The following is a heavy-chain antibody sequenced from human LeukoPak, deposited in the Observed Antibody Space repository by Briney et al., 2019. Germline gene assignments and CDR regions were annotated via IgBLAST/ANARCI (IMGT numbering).Heavy chain of an antibody. CDR1: GYTFTSYY. J-gene: IGHJ2*01. V-gene: IGHV1-46*01. CDR3: ARGPPPRYSSGWYGWYFDL. Sequence: ASVKVSCKASGYTFTSYYMHWVRQAPGQGLEWMGIINPSGGSTSYAQKFQGSVTMTRDTSTSTVCMAVCSLRSEDTAVYYCARGPPPRYSSGWYGWYFDLWGRGTLVTVSS. D-gene: IGHD6-19*01. CDR2: INPSGGST.